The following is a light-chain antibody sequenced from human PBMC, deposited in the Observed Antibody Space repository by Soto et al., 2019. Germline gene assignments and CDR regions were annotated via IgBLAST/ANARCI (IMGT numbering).Light chain of an antibody. CDR2: DAS. CDR3: QQRSNWPSIT. Sequence: EIVLTQSPGTLSLSPGERATLSCRASQSVSSYLAWYQQKPGQAPRLLIYDASNRATGIPARFSGSGSGTDFTLTISSLEPEDFAVYYCQQRSNWPSITFGQGTRLE. CDR1: QSVSSY. J-gene: IGKJ5*01. V-gene: IGKV3-11*01.